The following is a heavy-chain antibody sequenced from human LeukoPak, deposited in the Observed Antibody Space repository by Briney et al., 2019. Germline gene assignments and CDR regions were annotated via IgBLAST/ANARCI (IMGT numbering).Heavy chain of an antibody. CDR3: ARDSAAGTFYYYYGMDV. Sequence: SQTLSLTCTVSGGSISSGDYYWSWIRQPPGKGLEWIGYIHYSGSTYYYNPSLKSRVTMSVDTSKNQFSLKLSSVTAADTAVYYCARDSAAGTFYYYYGMDVWGQGTTVTVSS. J-gene: IGHJ6*02. CDR1: GGSISSGDYY. V-gene: IGHV4-30-4*01. D-gene: IGHD6-13*01. CDR2: IHYSGSTY.